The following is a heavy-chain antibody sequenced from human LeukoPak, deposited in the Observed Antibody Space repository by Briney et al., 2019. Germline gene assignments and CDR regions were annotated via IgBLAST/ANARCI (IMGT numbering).Heavy chain of an antibody. Sequence: PGGSLRLSCAASGFTFSSYSMNWVRQAPGKGREWVSYISSSSSTIYYADSVKGRFTISRDNAKNSLYLQMNSLRDEDTAVYYCARERTTVTSPLFDYWGQGTLVTVSS. CDR2: ISSSSSTI. CDR3: ARERTTVTSPLFDY. V-gene: IGHV3-48*02. J-gene: IGHJ4*02. CDR1: GFTFSSYS. D-gene: IGHD4-17*01.